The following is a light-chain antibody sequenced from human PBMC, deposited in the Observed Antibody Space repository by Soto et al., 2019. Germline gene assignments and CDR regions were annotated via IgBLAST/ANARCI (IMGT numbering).Light chain of an antibody. Sequence: QSVLTQPPSVSAAPGQKVTISCSGSSSNIGNNYVSWYQQLPGTAPKLLIYDNNKRPSGIPDRFSVSKSGTSATLGITGLQTGDEADYYCGTWDSRLSTSVFGGGTKVTVL. CDR3: GTWDSRLSTSV. J-gene: IGLJ2*01. V-gene: IGLV1-51*01. CDR1: SSNIGNNY. CDR2: DNN.